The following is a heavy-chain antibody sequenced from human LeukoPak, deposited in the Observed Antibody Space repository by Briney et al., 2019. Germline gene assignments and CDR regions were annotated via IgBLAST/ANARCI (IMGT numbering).Heavy chain of an antibody. CDR1: GFTFSSYA. D-gene: IGHD3-10*01. V-gene: IGHV3-23*01. J-gene: IGHJ5*01. CDR2: ITSISDGT. Sequence: GSLRLSCAASGFTFSSYAMSWVRQAPGEGLEWVSSITSISDGTFYADSVKGRFTISRDNSKSTLYLQMNSLRAEDTALYYCVKDRPNYFGWNGHYYTRNGDSWGQGTLVTVSS. CDR3: VKDRPNYFGWNGHYYTRNGDS.